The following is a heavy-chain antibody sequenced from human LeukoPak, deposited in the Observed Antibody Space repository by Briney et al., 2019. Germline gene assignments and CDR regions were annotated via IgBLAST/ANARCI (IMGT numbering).Heavy chain of an antibody. CDR3: AKEGCTSCYPTGYFRH. CDR1: GFTFSSYA. D-gene: IGHD2-2*01. CDR2: ISGSGGST. Sequence: PGGSLRLSXAASGFTFSSYAMSWVRQAPGKGLEWVSAISGSGGSTYYADSVKGRFTISRDNSKNTLYLQMNSLRAEDTAVYYCAKEGCTSCYPTGYFRHWGQGTLVTVSS. V-gene: IGHV3-23*01. J-gene: IGHJ1*01.